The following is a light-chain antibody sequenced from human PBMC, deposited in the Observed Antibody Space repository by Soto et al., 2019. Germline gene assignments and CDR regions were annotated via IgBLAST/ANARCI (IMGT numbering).Light chain of an antibody. J-gene: IGKJ1*01. CDR2: GAS. Sequence: EVVRTQNRATLSVSPGGRGTVSFRASQSVSSNLAWYQQKPGQAPRLPMYGASTRATGIPAGFSGSGSGTVCTAVIIIRSSDEFAVFIWPEYGRPQTFSQGTKVDIK. CDR3: PEYGRPQT. CDR1: QSVSSN. V-gene: IGKV3-15*01.